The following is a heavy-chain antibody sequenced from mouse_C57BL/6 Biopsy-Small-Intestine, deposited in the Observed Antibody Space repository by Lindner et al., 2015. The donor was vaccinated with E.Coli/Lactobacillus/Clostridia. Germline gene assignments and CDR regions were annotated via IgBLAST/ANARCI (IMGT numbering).Heavy chain of an antibody. CDR3: ARRERDGYYFDY. V-gene: IGHV5-17*01. CDR1: GFTFSDYG. D-gene: IGHD2-3*01. Sequence: VQLQESGGGLVKPGGSLKLSCAASGFTFSDYGMHWVRQAPDKGLEWVAYISSGSSTIYYADTVKGRFTISRDNAKNTLFLQMTSLRPEDTAMYYCARRERDGYYFDYWGQGTTLTVSS. CDR2: ISSGSSTI. J-gene: IGHJ2*01.